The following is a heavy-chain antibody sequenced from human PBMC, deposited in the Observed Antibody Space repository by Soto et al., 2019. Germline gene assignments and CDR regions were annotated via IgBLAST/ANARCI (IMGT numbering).Heavy chain of an antibody. D-gene: IGHD3-22*01. J-gene: IGHJ4*02. Sequence: GESLKISCKGSGYSFTNYWIGWVRQMPGKGLEWMGIIYPGDSDTRYSPSFQGQVTISADKSISTAYLQWSSLKASDTAMYYCARHSHYYDFSGWIDYWGQGTLVTVS. CDR1: GYSFTNYW. V-gene: IGHV5-51*01. CDR2: IYPGDSDT. CDR3: ARHSHYYDFSGWIDY.